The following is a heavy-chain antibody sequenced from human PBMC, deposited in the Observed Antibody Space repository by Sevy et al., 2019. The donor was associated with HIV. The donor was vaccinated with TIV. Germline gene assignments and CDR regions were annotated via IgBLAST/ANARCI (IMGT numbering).Heavy chain of an antibody. D-gene: IGHD6-25*01. CDR1: GFTFSDYY. Sequence: GGSLRLSCAASGFTFSDYYMSWIRQAPGKGLEWVAFIRYDGINKYYVDSVKGRSTISRDNSKDTLYLEMKSLRLEDTAIYYCAKGGSGGIDHYGMDVWGQGTTVTVSS. J-gene: IGHJ6*02. CDR3: AKGGSGGIDHYGMDV. V-gene: IGHV3-30*02. CDR2: IRYDGINK.